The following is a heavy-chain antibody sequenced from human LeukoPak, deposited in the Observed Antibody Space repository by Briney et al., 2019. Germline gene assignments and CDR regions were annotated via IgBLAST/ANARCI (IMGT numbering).Heavy chain of an antibody. D-gene: IGHD3-9*01. CDR1: GFTFGDYA. J-gene: IGHJ3*02. Sequence: RSLRLSCTASGFTFGDYAMSWVRQAPGKGLEWVGFIRSKAYGGTTEYAASVKGRFTISRDDSKSIAYLQMNSLKTEDTAVYYCTRDRRYPVLRYFDWLPRDAFDIWGQGTMVTVSS. CDR3: TRDRRYPVLRYFDWLPRDAFDI. CDR2: IRSKAYGGTT. V-gene: IGHV3-49*04.